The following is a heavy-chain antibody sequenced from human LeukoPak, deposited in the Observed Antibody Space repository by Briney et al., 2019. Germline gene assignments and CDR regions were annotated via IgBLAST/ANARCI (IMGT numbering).Heavy chain of an antibody. CDR3: GRDRSGGYSVDY. V-gene: IGHV4-38-2*02. J-gene: IGHJ4*02. Sequence: SETLSLTCAVSGYSISSGYYWGWIRQPPGKGLEWIASMHHSGSTYYNPSLKSRVTLSVDTSKNQFSLKMSSVTAADTAAYYCGRDRSGGYSVDYWGQGTLVTVS. CDR2: MHHSGST. CDR1: GYSISSGYY. D-gene: IGHD1-26*01.